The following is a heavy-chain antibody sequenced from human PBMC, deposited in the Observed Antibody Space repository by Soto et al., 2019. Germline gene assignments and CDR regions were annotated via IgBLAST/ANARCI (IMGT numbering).Heavy chain of an antibody. V-gene: IGHV3-23*01. CDR3: AKDWGRSGERDAFDI. J-gene: IGHJ3*02. CDR1: GFTFSSYA. CDR2: ISGSGGST. D-gene: IGHD3-16*01. Sequence: GESLKISCAASGFTFSSYAMSWVRQAPGKGLEWVSAISGSGGSTYYADSVKGRFTISRDNSKNTLYLQMNSLRAEDTAVYYCAKDWGRSGERDAFDIWGQGTMVTVSS.